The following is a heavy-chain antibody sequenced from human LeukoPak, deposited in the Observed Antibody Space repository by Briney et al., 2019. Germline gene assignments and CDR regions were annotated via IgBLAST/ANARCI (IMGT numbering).Heavy chain of an antibody. CDR1: GFTFSSYR. Sequence: GGSLRLSCAASGFTFSSYRMNWVRQAPGKRLEWVSYISSSSSTIYYADSVKGRFTISRDNSKNTLYLQMNSLRAEDTAVYYCAKGPARGSYYFDYWGQGTLVTVSS. V-gene: IGHV3-48*01. CDR2: ISSSSSTI. CDR3: AKGPARGSYYFDY. D-gene: IGHD1-26*01. J-gene: IGHJ4*02.